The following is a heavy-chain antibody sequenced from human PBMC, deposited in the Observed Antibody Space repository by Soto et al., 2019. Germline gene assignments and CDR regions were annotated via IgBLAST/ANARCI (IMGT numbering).Heavy chain of an antibody. V-gene: IGHV1-18*04. Sequence: QVQLVQSGAEVKKPGASVKVSCKASGYTFTSYGITWVRQAPGQGPEYMGWISAYNGNTNYAQKLQGRVTMTTDTSTSTDYMELRSLRSDDTAVYYWSRYRGYSGKSDAFDIWGQGTMVTVSS. J-gene: IGHJ3*02. CDR1: GYTFTSYG. D-gene: IGHD1-26*01. CDR3: SRYRGYSGKSDAFDI. CDR2: ISAYNGNT.